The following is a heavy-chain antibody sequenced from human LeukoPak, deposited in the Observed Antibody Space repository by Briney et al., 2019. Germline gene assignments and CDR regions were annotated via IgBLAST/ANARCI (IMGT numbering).Heavy chain of an antibody. D-gene: IGHD6-13*01. V-gene: IGHV4-34*01. Sequence: SETLSLTCAVYGGSFSGYYWSWIRQPPGKGLEWIGEINHSGSTNYNPSLKSRVTISVDTSKNQFSLKLSSVTAADTAVYYCARGGDSSSCYGDYWGQGTLVTFSS. CDR1: GGSFSGYY. CDR2: INHSGST. J-gene: IGHJ4*02. CDR3: ARGGDSSSCYGDY.